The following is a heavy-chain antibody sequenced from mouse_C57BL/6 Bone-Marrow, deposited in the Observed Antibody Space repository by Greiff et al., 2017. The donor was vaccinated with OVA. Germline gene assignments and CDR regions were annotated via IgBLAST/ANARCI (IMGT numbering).Heavy chain of an antibody. D-gene: IGHD1-1*01. J-gene: IGHJ4*01. CDR2: IDPSASYT. CDR3: AREGALIRAMDY. V-gene: IGHV1-50*01. Sequence: QVQLQQPGAELVKPGASVKLSCKASGYTFTSYWMQWVKQRPGQGLEWIGEIDPSASYTNYNQQFKGKATLPVDTSSSTAYMQLSSLTSEDSAVYYCAREGALIRAMDYWGQGTSVTVSS. CDR1: GYTFTSYW.